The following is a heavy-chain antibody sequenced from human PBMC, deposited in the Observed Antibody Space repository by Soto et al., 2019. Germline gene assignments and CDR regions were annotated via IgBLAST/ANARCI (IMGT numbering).Heavy chain of an antibody. D-gene: IGHD3-16*01. CDR1: GFSFSADGVG. Sequence: GSGPTLVNPTQTLTLTCIFSGFSFSADGVGVGWIRQPPGKTLEWLALIYWDDDTRYRPSLKSRLTITKDSSKNQVVLTMTNMDPLDTATYYCAHAFGGTSWPNDVFDVWGQGTVVTVSS. V-gene: IGHV2-5*02. J-gene: IGHJ3*01. CDR2: IYWDDDT. CDR3: AHAFGGTSWPNDVFDV.